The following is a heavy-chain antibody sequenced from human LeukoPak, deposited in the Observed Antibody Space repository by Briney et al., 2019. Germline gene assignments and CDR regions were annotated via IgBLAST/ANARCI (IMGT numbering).Heavy chain of an antibody. V-gene: IGHV4-59*08. J-gene: IGHJ4*02. D-gene: IGHD1-26*01. CDR2: IHYSGST. CDR3: ASVVGATNFLDY. Sequence: PSETLSLTCTVSGGSITSSYWSWIRQPPGKGLQWIVSIHYSGSTNYNPSLKSRVPILVDTYKSQLSLRLTSVTAADTAVYYCASVVGATNFLDYWGQGTLVTVSS. CDR1: GGSITSSY.